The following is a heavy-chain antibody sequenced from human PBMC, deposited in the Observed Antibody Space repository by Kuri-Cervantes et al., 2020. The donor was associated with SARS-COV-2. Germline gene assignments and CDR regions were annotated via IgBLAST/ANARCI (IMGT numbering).Heavy chain of an antibody. CDR3: AKGDYCSSTSCYSYYYYYGTDV. Sequence: GGSLRLSCAASGFTFSSYAMSWVRQAPGKGLEWVSAISGSGGSTYYADSVKGRFTISRDNSKNTLYLQMNSLRAEDTAVYYCAKGDYCSSTSCYSYYYYYGTDVWGQGTTVTVSS. CDR2: ISGSGGST. V-gene: IGHV3-23*01. CDR1: GFTFSSYA. D-gene: IGHD2-2*01. J-gene: IGHJ6*02.